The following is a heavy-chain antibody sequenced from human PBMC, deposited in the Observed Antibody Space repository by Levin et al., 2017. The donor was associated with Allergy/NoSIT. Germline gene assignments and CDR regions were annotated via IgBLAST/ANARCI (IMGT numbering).Heavy chain of an antibody. J-gene: IGHJ4*02. CDR1: GFTFSSYA. CDR2: INISGGA. CDR3: AKETPGTLDY. Sequence: PGGSLRLSCAASGFTFSSYAMNWVRQAPGKGLEWVSVINISGGAVYADSVKGRFAISRDNSKDTLYLQMNSLRAEDTAVYYCAKETPGTLDYWGQGTLVTVSS. V-gene: IGHV3-23*01. D-gene: IGHD4-23*01.